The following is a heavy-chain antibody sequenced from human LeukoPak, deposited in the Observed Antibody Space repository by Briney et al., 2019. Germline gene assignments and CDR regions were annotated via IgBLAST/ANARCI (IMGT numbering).Heavy chain of an antibody. D-gene: IGHD3-10*01. J-gene: IGHJ4*02. V-gene: IGHV1-69*05. CDR2: IIPIFGTA. Sequence: SVKVSCKASGGTFSSYAISWVRQAPGQGLEWMGRIIPIFGTANYAQKFQGRVTITTDESTSTAYMELSSLRSEDTAVYYCARSSLLRFGELSDAVDYWGQGTLVTVSS. CDR1: GGTFSSYA. CDR3: ARSSLLRFGELSDAVDY.